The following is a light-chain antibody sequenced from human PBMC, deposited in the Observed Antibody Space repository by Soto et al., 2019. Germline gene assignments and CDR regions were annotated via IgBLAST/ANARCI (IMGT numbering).Light chain of an antibody. J-gene: IGLJ2*01. CDR2: EVF. CDR1: SSDVGGYNY. CDR3: CPYTTNSTFV. V-gene: IGLV2-14*01. Sequence: QSALTQPASVSGSPGQSITIPCTGTSSDVGGYNYDSWYQQYPGKVPKLMIFEVFRRPSGISTRFSGSKSGNTASLTISGLQAEDEADYYCCPYTTNSTFVFGGGTNLTVL.